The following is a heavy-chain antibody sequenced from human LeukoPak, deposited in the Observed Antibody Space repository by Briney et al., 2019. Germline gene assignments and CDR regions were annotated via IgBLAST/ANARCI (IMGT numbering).Heavy chain of an antibody. CDR2: IYHSGST. CDR3: ARNSGSYYGDAFDI. Sequence: SETLSLTCTVSGGSISSGGYYWSWIRQPPGKGLEWIGYIYHSGSTYYNPSLKSRVTISVDRSKNQFSLKLSSVTAADTAVYYCARNSGSYYGDAFDIWGQGTMVTVSS. CDR1: GGSISSGGYY. V-gene: IGHV4-30-2*01. D-gene: IGHD1-26*01. J-gene: IGHJ3*02.